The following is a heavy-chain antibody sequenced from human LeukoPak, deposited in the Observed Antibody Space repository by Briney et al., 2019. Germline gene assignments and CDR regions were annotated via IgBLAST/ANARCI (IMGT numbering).Heavy chain of an antibody. J-gene: IGHJ4*02. CDR2: IRYDGSNK. V-gene: IGHV3-30*02. Sequence: PGGSLRLSCAASGFTFSSYGMHWVRQAPGKGLEWVAFIRYDGSNKYYADPVKGRFTISRDNSKNTLYLQMNSLRAEDTAVYYCAKLSSSWYPDFDYWGQGTLVTVSS. CDR3: AKLSSSWYPDFDY. CDR1: GFTFSSYG. D-gene: IGHD6-13*01.